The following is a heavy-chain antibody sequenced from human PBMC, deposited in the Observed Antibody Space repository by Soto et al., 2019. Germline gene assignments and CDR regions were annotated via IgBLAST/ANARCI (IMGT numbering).Heavy chain of an antibody. CDR2: INQSGST. J-gene: IGHJ3*02. Sequence: SDTLSLTCAVYCGSFSGYYCSWFVQPPWNWLEWIGEINQSGSTNYNPSLKSRVTISVDTSKNQFSLKLSSVTAADTAVYYCARQGESIKLFDIWGQGTMVTVSS. CDR3: ARQGESIKLFDI. D-gene: IGHD3-10*01. V-gene: IGHV4-34*01. CDR1: CGSFSGYY.